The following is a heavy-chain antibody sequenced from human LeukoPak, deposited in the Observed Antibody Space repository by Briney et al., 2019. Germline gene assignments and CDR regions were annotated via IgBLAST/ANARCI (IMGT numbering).Heavy chain of an antibody. CDR3: AKAYYYGSGSYYNPLDY. V-gene: IGHV1-8*01. CDR1: GYTFTSYD. D-gene: IGHD3-10*01. Sequence: GASVKVSCKASGYTFTSYDINWVRQATGQGLEWMGWMNPNSGNTGYAQKFQGRVTMTRNTSISTAYMELSSLRSEDTAVYYCAKAYYYGSGSYYNPLDYWGQGTLVTVSS. CDR2: MNPNSGNT. J-gene: IGHJ4*02.